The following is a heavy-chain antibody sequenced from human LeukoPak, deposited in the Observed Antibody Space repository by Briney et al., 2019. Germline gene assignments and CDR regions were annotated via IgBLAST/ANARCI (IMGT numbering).Heavy chain of an antibody. Sequence: SETPSLTCAVYGGSFSGYYWGWIRQPPGKGLEWIGSIYYSGSTYYNPSLKSRVTISVDTSKNQFSLKLSSVTAADTAVYYCARDPSRPLGYYYYGMDVWGQGTTVTVSS. CDR3: ARDPSRPLGYYYYGMDV. J-gene: IGHJ6*02. CDR2: IYYSGST. CDR1: GGSFSGYY. D-gene: IGHD6-13*01. V-gene: IGHV4-34*01.